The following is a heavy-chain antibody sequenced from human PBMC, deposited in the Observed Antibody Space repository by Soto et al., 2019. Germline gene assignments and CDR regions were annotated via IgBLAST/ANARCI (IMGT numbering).Heavy chain of an antibody. D-gene: IGHD3-16*01. CDR2: INHSGST. CDR1: GGSFSGYY. J-gene: IGHJ6*02. CDR3: ARARAWGYYYYGMDV. V-gene: IGHV4-34*01. Sequence: PSETLSLTCAVYGGSFSGYYWSWIRQPPGKGLEWIGEINHSGSTNYNPSLKSRVTISVDTSKNQFSLKLSSVTAADTAVYYCARARAWGYYYYGMDVWGQGTTVTVSS.